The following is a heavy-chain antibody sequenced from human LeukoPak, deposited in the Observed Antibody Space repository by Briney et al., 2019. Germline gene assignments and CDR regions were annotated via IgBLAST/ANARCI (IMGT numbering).Heavy chain of an antibody. D-gene: IGHD6-19*01. Sequence: ASETLSLTCAVYGGSFSGYYWSWIRQPPGKGLEWIGEINHSGSTNYNPSLKSRVTISVDTSKNQFSLQLNSVTPEDTAVYYCARGVSLLYSSGWAYNWFDPWGQGTLVTVSS. CDR1: GGSFSGYY. J-gene: IGHJ5*02. V-gene: IGHV4-34*01. CDR2: INHSGST. CDR3: ARGVSLLYSSGWAYNWFDP.